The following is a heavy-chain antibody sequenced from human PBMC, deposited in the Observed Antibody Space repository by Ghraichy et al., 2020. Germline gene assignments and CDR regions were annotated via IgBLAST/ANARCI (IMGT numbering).Heavy chain of an antibody. D-gene: IGHD2-2*01. Sequence: ASVKVSCKASGYTFTSYGISWVRQAPGQGLEWMGWISAYNGNTNYAQKLQGRVTMTTDTSTSTAYMELRSLRSDDTAVYYCARDMCSSTSCPQYYYYYYMDVWGKGTTVTVSS. V-gene: IGHV1-18*04. CDR1: GYTFTSYG. J-gene: IGHJ6*03. CDR3: ARDMCSSTSCPQYYYYYYMDV. CDR2: ISAYNGNT.